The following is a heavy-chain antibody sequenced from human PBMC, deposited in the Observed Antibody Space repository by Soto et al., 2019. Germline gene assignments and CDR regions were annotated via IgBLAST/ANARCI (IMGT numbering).Heavy chain of an antibody. J-gene: IGHJ6*02. D-gene: IGHD2-2*01. V-gene: IGHV1-69*01. Sequence: QVQLVQSGAEVKKPGSSVKVSCKAPGGTFSSYAISWVRQAPGQGLEWMGGVIPIFGTAKYAQKFQGRVTITADEPTSTGYMQLRSLRSEDTAVYYCARSQGSSSSLDIYYYYYYGMDVWGQGTTVTVSS. CDR2: VIPIFGTA. CDR3: ARSQGSSSSLDIYYYYYYGMDV. CDR1: GGTFSSYA.